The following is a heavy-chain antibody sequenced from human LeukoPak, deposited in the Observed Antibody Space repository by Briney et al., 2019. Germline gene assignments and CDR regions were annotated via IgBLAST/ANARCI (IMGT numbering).Heavy chain of an antibody. D-gene: IGHD3-22*01. Sequence: ASVKVSCKASGYTFTGYYMHWVRQAPGQGLEWMGWINPNSGGTNYAQKFQGRVTMTRDTSISTAYMELSRLRSDDTAVYYRARAGSGYSLSGDYWGQGTLVTVSS. V-gene: IGHV1-2*02. J-gene: IGHJ4*02. CDR3: ARAGSGYSLSGDY. CDR2: INPNSGGT. CDR1: GYTFTGYY.